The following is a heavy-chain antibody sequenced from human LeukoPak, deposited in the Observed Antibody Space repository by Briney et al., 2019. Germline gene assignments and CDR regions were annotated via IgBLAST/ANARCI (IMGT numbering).Heavy chain of an antibody. Sequence: SETLSLTCTVSGSISSYYWSWIRQPPGKGREWIGYLYTSGTTNYNPSLKRRVTISVDTSKNQFSLDLSSVTAADSAVYYCARQKCTSASCLTKNAFDVWGQGTMVTVSS. CDR1: GSISSYY. D-gene: IGHD2-2*01. V-gene: IGHV4-4*09. J-gene: IGHJ3*01. CDR2: LYTSGTT. CDR3: ARQKCTSASCLTKNAFDV.